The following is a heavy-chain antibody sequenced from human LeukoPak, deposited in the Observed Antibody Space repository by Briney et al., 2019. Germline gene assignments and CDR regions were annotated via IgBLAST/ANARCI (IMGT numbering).Heavy chain of an antibody. CDR2: ISGSGDNT. Sequence: GGSLRLSCTGSGFSFSTYWMIWVRQAPGKGLEWVSVISGSGDNTYYADSVKGRFTISRDNSKNTLYLQMNSLRAEDTAVYYCAKDVSVIQGYFDHWGQGTLVTVSS. CDR3: AKDVSVIQGYFDH. CDR1: GFSFSTYW. V-gene: IGHV3-23*01. J-gene: IGHJ4*02. D-gene: IGHD2-21*01.